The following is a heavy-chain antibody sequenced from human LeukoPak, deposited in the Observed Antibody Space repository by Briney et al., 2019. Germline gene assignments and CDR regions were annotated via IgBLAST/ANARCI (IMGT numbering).Heavy chain of an antibody. CDR2: INPNSGGT. Sequence: GASVKVSCKASGYTFTGYYMHWVRQAPGQGLEWMGWINPNSGGTNYAQKFQGRVTMTRDTSISTAYMELSRLRSDDTAVYYCARGRGYCSGGSCYWNWFDPWGQGTLVTVSS. V-gene: IGHV1-2*02. CDR3: ARGRGYCSGGSCYWNWFDP. D-gene: IGHD2-15*01. CDR1: GYTFTGYY. J-gene: IGHJ5*02.